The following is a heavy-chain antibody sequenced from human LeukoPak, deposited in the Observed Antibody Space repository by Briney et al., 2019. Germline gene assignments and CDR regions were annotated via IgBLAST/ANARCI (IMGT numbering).Heavy chain of an antibody. D-gene: IGHD2-2*01. CDR3: ARKMIPAGNYFDY. CDR2: IYYSGST. V-gene: IGHV4-30-4*08. J-gene: IGHJ4*02. Sequence: SQTLSLTCTVSGGSISSGDYYWSWIRQPPGKGLEWIGYIYYSGSTYYNPFLKSRVTISVDTSKNQFSLKLSSVTAADTAVYYCARKMIPAGNYFDYWGQGTLVTVSS. CDR1: GGSISSGDYY.